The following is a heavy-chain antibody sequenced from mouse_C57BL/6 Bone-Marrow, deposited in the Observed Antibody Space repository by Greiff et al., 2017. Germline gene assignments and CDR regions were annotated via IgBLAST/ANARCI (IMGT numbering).Heavy chain of an antibody. CDR1: GFTFSDYY. D-gene: IGHD1-1*01. Sequence: EVKVVESEGGLVQPGSSMKLSCTASGFTFSDYYMAWVRQVPEKGLEWVANINYDGSSTYYLDSLKSRFIISRDNAKNILYLQMSSLKSEDTATYYCASHYGSSPFAYWGQGTLVTVSA. CDR2: INYDGSST. CDR3: ASHYGSSPFAY. V-gene: IGHV5-16*01. J-gene: IGHJ3*01.